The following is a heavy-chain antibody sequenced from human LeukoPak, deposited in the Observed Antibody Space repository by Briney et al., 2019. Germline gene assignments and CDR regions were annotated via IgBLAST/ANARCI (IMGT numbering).Heavy chain of an antibody. CDR1: GGSFSGYY. CDR3: AKVRASSWEYFDY. CDR2: INHSGST. J-gene: IGHJ4*02. D-gene: IGHD6-13*01. Sequence: SETLSLTCAVYGGSFSGYYWSWIRQPPGKGLEWIGEINHSGSTNYNPSLTSRVTISVDTSKNQFSLKLSSVTAADTAVYYCAKVRASSWEYFDYWGQGTLVTVSS. V-gene: IGHV4-34*01.